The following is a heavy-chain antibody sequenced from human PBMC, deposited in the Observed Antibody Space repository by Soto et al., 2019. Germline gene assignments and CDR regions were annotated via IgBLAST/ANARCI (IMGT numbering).Heavy chain of an antibody. V-gene: IGHV3-7*03. CDR3: TSARSSVEPGGFVEN. D-gene: IGHD2-15*01. Sequence: EVQLEESGGGLVQPGGSLRLSCTASKFFLSSSWMSWVRQAPGKGLEWVANIKEDGGLRRYVDSVKGRFTISRDNGKNSVYLQMNSLRADDTAVYYCTSARSSVEPGGFVENWGQGTLVTVSS. CDR2: IKEDGGLR. J-gene: IGHJ4*02. CDR1: KFFLSSSW.